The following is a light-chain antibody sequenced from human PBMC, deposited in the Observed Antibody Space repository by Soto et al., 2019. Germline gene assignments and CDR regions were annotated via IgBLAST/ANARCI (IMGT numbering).Light chain of an antibody. V-gene: IGKV1-5*03. Sequence: DIQMTQSPSTLSASVGDRVTITCRASQSVSSWLAWYQQKPGKAPNLLIYKASNLQSGVPSRFSGSGSGTEFTLTISSLPPDDFATYYCQQYKSYCTFGPGTKVDMK. CDR2: KAS. CDR1: QSVSSW. CDR3: QQYKSYCT. J-gene: IGKJ3*01.